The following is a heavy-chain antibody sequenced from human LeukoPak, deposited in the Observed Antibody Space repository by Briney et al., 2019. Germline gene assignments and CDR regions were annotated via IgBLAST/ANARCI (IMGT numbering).Heavy chain of an antibody. V-gene: IGHV3-33*01. CDR2: IWYDGSKN. Sequence: PGRSLRLSCAASGFTSRNYGMHWVRQAPGKGLEWVANIWYDGSKNYYADSVKGRFTISRDNFNNMLYLQMNSLRAEDTALYYCARAPYTTGRSFYFDSWGQGTLVTVSS. CDR3: ARAPYTTGRSFYFDS. CDR1: GFTSRNYG. J-gene: IGHJ4*02. D-gene: IGHD2-2*02.